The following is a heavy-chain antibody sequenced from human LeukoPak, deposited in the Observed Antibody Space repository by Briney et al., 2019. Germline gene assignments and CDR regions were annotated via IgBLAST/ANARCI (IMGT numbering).Heavy chain of an antibody. J-gene: IGHJ6*03. Sequence: GESLKISCKGSGYKFASNWIAWVRQRPGKGLEWMGIMYPGDSDTRYSPSFQGQVIMSADKSISTAYLDLTSLKASDTAMYYCARGLALGHYYQFLDVWGEGTTVTISS. CDR2: MYPGDSDT. V-gene: IGHV5-51*01. CDR1: GYKFASNW. CDR3: ARGLALGHYYQFLDV. D-gene: IGHD1-26*01.